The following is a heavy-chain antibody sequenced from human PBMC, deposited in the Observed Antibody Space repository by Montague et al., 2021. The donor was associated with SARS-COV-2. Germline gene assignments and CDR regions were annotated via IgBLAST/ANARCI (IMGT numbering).Heavy chain of an antibody. CDR3: ARGSGWMGNAFDI. J-gene: IGHJ3*02. V-gene: IGHV4-59*01. CDR2: IYYSGST. D-gene: IGHD6-19*01. Sequence: SETLSLTCTVSGGSISSYYWSWIRQPSGKGLEWIGYIYYSGSTNYNPSLKSRVTISVDTSKNQFSLKLSSVTAADTAVYYCARGSGWMGNAFDIWGLGTMVTVSS. CDR1: GGSISSYY.